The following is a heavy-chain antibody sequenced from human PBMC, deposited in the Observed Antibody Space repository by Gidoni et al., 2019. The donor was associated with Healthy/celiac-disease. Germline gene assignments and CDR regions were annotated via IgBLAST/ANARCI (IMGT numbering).Heavy chain of an antibody. J-gene: IGHJ5*02. V-gene: IGHV3-23*01. D-gene: IGHD3-3*01. Sequence: EVQLLESGGGLVQPGGSLRLSCAASGFTFSSYAMRWVRQAPGKGLEWVSAISGSGGSTYYADSVKGRFTISRDNSKNTLYLQMNSLRAEDTAVYYCAKAPLSRRITIFGVVPPDGWFDPWGQGTLVTVSS. CDR2: ISGSGGST. CDR1: GFTFSSYA. CDR3: AKAPLSRRITIFGVVPPDGWFDP.